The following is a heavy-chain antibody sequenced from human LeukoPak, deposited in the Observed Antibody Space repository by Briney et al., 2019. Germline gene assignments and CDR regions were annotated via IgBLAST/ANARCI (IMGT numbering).Heavy chain of an antibody. CDR1: EFTFSTYH. CDR3: AKYVSAKGPPYALDV. CDR2: ISVSGDNT. J-gene: IGHJ6*02. Sequence: PGGSLRLSCAASEFTFSTYHMQWVRQAPGKGLEWVSDISVSGDNTWYADSVKGRFTISRDNSKNTLYLQMNSLRAEDTAVYYCAKYVSAKGPPYALDVWGQGTMVTVSS. V-gene: IGHV3-23*01. D-gene: IGHD2/OR15-2a*01.